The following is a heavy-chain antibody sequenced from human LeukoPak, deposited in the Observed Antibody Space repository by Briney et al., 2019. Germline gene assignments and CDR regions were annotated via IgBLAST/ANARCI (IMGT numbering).Heavy chain of an antibody. Sequence: SETLSLTCTVSGGSISSYYWSWIRQPPGKGLEWIGYIYTSGSTNYNPSLKSRVTISVDTSKNQFSLKLSSVTAADTAVYYCAAVPAAIGYFDYWGQGTLVTVSS. J-gene: IGHJ4*02. D-gene: IGHD2-2*02. CDR2: IYTSGST. CDR3: AAVPAAIGYFDY. V-gene: IGHV4-4*09. CDR1: GGSISSYY.